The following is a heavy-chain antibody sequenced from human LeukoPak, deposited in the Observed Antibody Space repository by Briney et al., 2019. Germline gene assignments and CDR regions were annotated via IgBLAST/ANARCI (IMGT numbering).Heavy chain of an antibody. D-gene: IGHD1-26*01. J-gene: IGHJ3*02. Sequence: GASLRLSCAASGFTFSSYAMSWVRQAPGKGVEGVSAISGSGGSTYYADSVKGRFTISRDNSKNTLYLQMNSLRAEDTAVYYCAKDREYSGSWLDAFDIWGQGTMVTVSS. CDR1: GFTFSSYA. V-gene: IGHV3-23*01. CDR2: ISGSGGST. CDR3: AKDREYSGSWLDAFDI.